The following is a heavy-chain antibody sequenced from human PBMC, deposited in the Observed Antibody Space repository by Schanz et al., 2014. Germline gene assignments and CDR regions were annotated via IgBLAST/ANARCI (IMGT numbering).Heavy chain of an antibody. J-gene: IGHJ4*02. D-gene: IGHD3-10*01. V-gene: IGHV3-30*18. CDR3: AKYRGYYRVSGSYRELEY. CDR1: GFIFSNYG. Sequence: VQLAESGGGLAQPGRSLRLSCAASGFIFSNYGMHWVRQAPGGGLEWVAGISNGGSDEYYVDSVKGRFTISRDNSKNTLYLQMNSLRPEDTAVYYCAKYRGYYRVSGSYRELEYWGQGTLVTVSS. CDR2: ISNGGSDE.